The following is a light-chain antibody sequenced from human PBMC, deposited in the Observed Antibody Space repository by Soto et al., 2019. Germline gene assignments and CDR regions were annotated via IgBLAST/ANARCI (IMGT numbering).Light chain of an antibody. J-gene: IGKJ1*01. V-gene: IGKV3-15*01. CDR1: QSVSTN. CDR2: GTS. Sequence: EIVMTQSPATLSVSPGERATIYCRASQSVSTNLAWYQQKPGQSPRLLIYGTSTRATGVPARFSGGGSGTEFTLTINSLQSEDFAVYFCHQYNFWPTFGQGTKVDIK. CDR3: HQYNFWPT.